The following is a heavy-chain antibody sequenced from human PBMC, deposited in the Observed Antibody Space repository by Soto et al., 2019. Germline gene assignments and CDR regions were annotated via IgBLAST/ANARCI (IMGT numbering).Heavy chain of an antibody. V-gene: IGHV4-31*03. J-gene: IGHJ5*02. D-gene: IGHD1-20*01. CDR1: GAALNSGNYY. CDR3: VRLRIATYNYKWFDP. CDR2: IYVTGAV. Sequence: SETLSLTCSVSGAALNSGNYYWSWIRQVPGKGLEWIGHIYVTGAVDYNPSLRDRITISQDTSERQFSLNLRLVTAADTADYSCVRLRIATYNYKWFDPWGQGTLVTVSS.